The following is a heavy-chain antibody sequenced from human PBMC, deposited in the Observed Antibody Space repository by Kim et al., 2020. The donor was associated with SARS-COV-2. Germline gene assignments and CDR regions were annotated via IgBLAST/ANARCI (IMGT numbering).Heavy chain of an antibody. D-gene: IGHD3-10*01. CDR1: GGSINSDSHY. V-gene: IGHV4-39*01. J-gene: IGHJ6*02. CDR2: IYFSGSV. Sequence: ETLSLTCSVSGGSINSDSHYWGWVRQAPGKGLEWIAAIYFSGSVYYSRSLKSRLTISLGASKNEFALRMTSMTAADAAKYFCVRSERGFRGSQGGMDVWGQGTTVTVS. CDR3: VRSERGFRGSQGGMDV.